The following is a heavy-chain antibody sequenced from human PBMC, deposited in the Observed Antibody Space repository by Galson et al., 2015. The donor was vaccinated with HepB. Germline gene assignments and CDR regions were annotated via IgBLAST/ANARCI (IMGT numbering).Heavy chain of an antibody. CDR2: ISSTSSTI. D-gene: IGHD3-10*01. CDR3: ARVPYYRGVDY. J-gene: IGHJ4*02. V-gene: IGHV3-48*04. CDR1: GFTFTSYS. Sequence: SLRLSCAASGFTFTSYSMNWVRQAPGKGLEWVSYISSTSSTIYYADSVKGRFTITRDNAKNSLYLQMNSLRAEDTAVYYCARVPYYRGVDYWGQGTLVSVSS.